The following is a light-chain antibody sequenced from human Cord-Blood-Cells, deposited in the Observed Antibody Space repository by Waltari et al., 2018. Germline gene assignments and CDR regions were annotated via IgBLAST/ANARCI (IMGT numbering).Light chain of an antibody. J-gene: IGLJ2*01. Sequence: QSVSTQPPSVSAAQAQKVNISCSGCSPNLGNHYVYWYQQPPGTAPKLLIYENNKRPSVIPDRFSGAKSGTSATLCITGLQTGDEADYYCGTWYSSLSAVVFGGGTKLTVL. CDR1: SPNLGNHY. CDR3: GTWYSSLSAVV. CDR2: ENN. V-gene: IGLV1-51*02.